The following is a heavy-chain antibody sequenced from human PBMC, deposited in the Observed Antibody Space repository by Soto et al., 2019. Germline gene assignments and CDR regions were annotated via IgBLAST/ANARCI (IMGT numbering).Heavy chain of an antibody. CDR1: GFTVSSNY. J-gene: IGHJ3*02. D-gene: IGHD3-10*01. Sequence: GGSLILSCAASGFTVSSNYMSWVRQAPGKGLEWVSVIYSGGSTYYADSVKGRFTISRDNSKNTLYLQMNSLRAEDTAVYYCARGGLMVRGVIIKVFNAFDIWGQGTMVTVSS. V-gene: IGHV3-66*01. CDR2: IYSGGST. CDR3: ARGGLMVRGVIIKVFNAFDI.